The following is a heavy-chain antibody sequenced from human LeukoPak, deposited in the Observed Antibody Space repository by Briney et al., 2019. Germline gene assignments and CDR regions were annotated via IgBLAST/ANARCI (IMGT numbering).Heavy chain of an antibody. J-gene: IGHJ3*02. CDR3: ARGRGVVVTAFDI. D-gene: IGHD2-21*02. CDR1: GGSFSGYY. Sequence: PSETLSLTCAVYGGSFSGYYWSWIRQPPGKGVGWIGEINHSGSTNYNPSLKSRVTISVDTSKNQFSLKLSSVTAADTAVYYCARGRGVVVTAFDIWGQGTMVTVSS. CDR2: INHSGST. V-gene: IGHV4-34*01.